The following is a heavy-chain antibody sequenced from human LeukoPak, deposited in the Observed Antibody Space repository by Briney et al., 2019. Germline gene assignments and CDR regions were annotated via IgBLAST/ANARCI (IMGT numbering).Heavy chain of an antibody. CDR1: GFTFSGSD. J-gene: IGHJ4*02. CDR3: TTYRSGHY. D-gene: IGHD6-19*01. V-gene: IGHV3-73*01. Sequence: GGSLRLSCEASGFTFSGSDIHWVRQASGKGLEWVGRITTKASNYATAYGASVKGRFTNSRDDSENTAYLQMNSLKTEDTAVYYCTTYRSGHYWGQGTLVTVSS. CDR2: ITTKASNYAT.